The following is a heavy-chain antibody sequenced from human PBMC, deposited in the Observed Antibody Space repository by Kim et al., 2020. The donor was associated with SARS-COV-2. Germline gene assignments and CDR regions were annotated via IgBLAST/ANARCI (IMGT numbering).Heavy chain of an antibody. Sequence: ASVKVSCKASGYTFTSYAMHWVRQAPGQRLEWMGWINAGNGNTKYSQKFQGRVTITRDTSASTAYMELSSLRSEDTAVYYCAREPSRKGSSGYYYYGMDVWGQGTTVTVSS. D-gene: IGHD3-10*01. CDR3: AREPSRKGSSGYYYYGMDV. V-gene: IGHV1-3*01. CDR2: INAGNGNT. J-gene: IGHJ6*02. CDR1: GYTFTSYA.